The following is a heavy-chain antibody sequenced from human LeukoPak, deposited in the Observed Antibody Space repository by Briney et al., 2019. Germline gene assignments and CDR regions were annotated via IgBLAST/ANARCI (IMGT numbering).Heavy chain of an antibody. Sequence: QPGGSLRLSCAASGFTVITNDMTWVRQAPGKGLEWVSVLYSDGNTKYAASVQGRFTISRDNSKNTLYLEMNSLSPDDTAVYYCARGVEPLAANTLAYSAQGTLATVSS. CDR2: LYSDGNT. CDR3: ARGVEPLAANTLAY. J-gene: IGHJ1*01. CDR1: GFTVITND. D-gene: IGHD1-14*01. V-gene: IGHV3-53*01.